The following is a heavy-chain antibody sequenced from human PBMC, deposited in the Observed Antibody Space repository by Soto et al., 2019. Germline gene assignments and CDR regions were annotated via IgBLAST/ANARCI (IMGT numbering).Heavy chain of an antibody. CDR1: GYTFTSYV. Sequence: QVHLVQSGAEVKKPGASVKVSCRASGYTFTSYVISWVRQAPGQGPEWMGWISAYNGNTNFAQRLQGRATMTTDTSTSTAYMELRSLRSDDTAVYYCARVVATVAGPYGMDVWGQGTTVTVSS. CDR2: ISAYNGNT. J-gene: IGHJ6*02. CDR3: ARVVATVAGPYGMDV. V-gene: IGHV1-18*01. D-gene: IGHD6-19*01.